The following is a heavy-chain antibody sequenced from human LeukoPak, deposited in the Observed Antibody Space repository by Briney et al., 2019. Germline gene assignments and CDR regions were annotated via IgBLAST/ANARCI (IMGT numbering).Heavy chain of an antibody. D-gene: IGHD4-17*01. CDR2: IIPIFGTA. CDR3: ARHGVGTTVPHY. J-gene: IGHJ4*02. V-gene: IGHV1-69*05. CDR1: GGTFSSYA. Sequence: GASVKVSCKASGGTFSSYAISWVRQAPGQGLEWMGGIIPIFGTANYAQKFQGRVTITTDESTSTAYMELSSLRSEDTAVYYCARHGVGTTVPHYWGQGTLVTVSS.